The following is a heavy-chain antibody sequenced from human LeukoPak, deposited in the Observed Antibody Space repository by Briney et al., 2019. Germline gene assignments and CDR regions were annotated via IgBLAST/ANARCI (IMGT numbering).Heavy chain of an antibody. V-gene: IGHV3-21*01. CDR2: ISSSSSYI. Sequence: GGSLRLSCAAPGFTFSSYSMNWVRQAPGKGLEWVSSISSSSSYIYYADSVKGRFTISRDNAKNSLYLLMNGLRAEDTAVYYCARAPYCSSTSCFLDYWGQGTLVTVSS. CDR3: ARAPYCSSTSCFLDY. D-gene: IGHD2-2*01. CDR1: GFTFSSYS. J-gene: IGHJ4*02.